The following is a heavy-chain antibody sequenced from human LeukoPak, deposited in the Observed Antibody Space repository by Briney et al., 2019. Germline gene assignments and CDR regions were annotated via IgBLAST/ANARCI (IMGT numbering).Heavy chain of an antibody. CDR3: ARYTELLGRHFDY. CDR1: LYTFTDYY. V-gene: IGHV1-2*02. CDR2: INPLTGST. Sequence: ASVKVSCKASLYTFTDYYMHWVRQAPRQGLEWVGWINPLTGSTGYAQKFQGRVTMTRDTSISTTYMELTRLRSDDTAVYFCARYTELLGRHFDYWGQGTPVTVFS. J-gene: IGHJ4*02. D-gene: IGHD1-1*01.